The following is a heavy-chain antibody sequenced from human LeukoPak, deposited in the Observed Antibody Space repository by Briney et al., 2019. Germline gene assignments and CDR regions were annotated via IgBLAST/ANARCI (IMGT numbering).Heavy chain of an antibody. Sequence: GGSLRLSCAASGFTFSSYSMNWVRQAPGKGLEWVSSISSSSSYIYYADSAKGRFTISRDNAKNSLYLQMNSLRAEDTAVYYCARERELLWFGEFNKGYYMDVWGKGTTVTVSS. CDR2: ISSSSSYI. CDR3: ARERELLWFGEFNKGYYMDV. CDR1: GFTFSSYS. D-gene: IGHD3-10*01. J-gene: IGHJ6*03. V-gene: IGHV3-21*01.